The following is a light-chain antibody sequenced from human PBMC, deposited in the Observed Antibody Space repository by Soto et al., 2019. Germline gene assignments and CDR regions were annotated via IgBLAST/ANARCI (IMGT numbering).Light chain of an antibody. CDR3: QSYDSSLYV. CDR2: GNN. Sequence: QSVLTQPPSVSGAPGQRVTISCTGSSANIGAAYNVDWYQQLPGTAPKLLIYGNNNRPSGVPARFSGSKSGTSASLAIAGLQAEDEGDYYCQSYDSSLYVFGTGTKLTVL. J-gene: IGLJ1*01. CDR1: SANIGAAYN. V-gene: IGLV1-40*01.